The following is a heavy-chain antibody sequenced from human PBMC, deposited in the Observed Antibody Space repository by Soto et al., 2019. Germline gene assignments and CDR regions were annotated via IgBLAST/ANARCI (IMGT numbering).Heavy chain of an antibody. CDR1: GGSISSYY. J-gene: IGHJ5*02. D-gene: IGHD6-19*01. V-gene: IGHV4-59*12. CDR2: IYYSGST. Sequence: SETLSLTCTVSGGSISSYYWSWIRQPPGKGLEWIGYIYYSGSTNYNPSLKSRVTISVDTSKNQFSLKVNSMTAADTAVYYCAREPVAGIWFDPWGQGTLVTVSS. CDR3: AREPVAGIWFDP.